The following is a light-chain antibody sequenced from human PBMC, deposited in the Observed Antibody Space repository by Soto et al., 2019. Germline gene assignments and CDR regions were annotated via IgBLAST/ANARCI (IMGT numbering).Light chain of an antibody. Sequence: LTQPASVSGSPGQSITISCTGTSSDVSWYQQHPGKAPKLMIYEVSNRPSGVSNRFSGSKSGNTASLTISGLQTEDEADYYCSSYTSDIPRIGTGTKVTVL. CDR1: SSDV. CDR3: SSYTSDIPR. V-gene: IGLV2-14*01. J-gene: IGLJ1*01. CDR2: EVS.